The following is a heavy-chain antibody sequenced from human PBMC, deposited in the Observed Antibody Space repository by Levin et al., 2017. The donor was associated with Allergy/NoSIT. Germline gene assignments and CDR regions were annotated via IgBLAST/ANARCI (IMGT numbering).Heavy chain of an antibody. CDR2: MDRDGSAK. J-gene: IGHJ4*02. CDR1: GFTFTTHW. D-gene: IGHD3-3*01. V-gene: IGHV3-7*01. Sequence: GGSLRLSCAASGFTFTTHWMIWVRQAPGKGLEWVANMDRDGSAKYYLDSVRGRFTISRDNAKNSLFLQLNSLRAEDTAVYYCVRDHNWSFDYWGQGTLVTVSS. CDR3: VRDHNWSFDY.